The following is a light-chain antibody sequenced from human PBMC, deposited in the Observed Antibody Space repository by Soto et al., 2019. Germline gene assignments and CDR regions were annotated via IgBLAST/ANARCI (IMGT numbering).Light chain of an antibody. J-gene: IGLJ1*01. V-gene: IGLV2-14*03. Sequence: QSALPQPASVSGSPGQSITISCTGTSSDVGGYNYVSWYQQHPGKAPKLMIYDVSNRPSGVSNRFSGSKSGSTASLTISGLQAEDEADYYCSSYTSSSTLVFGTGTKLT. CDR2: DVS. CDR1: SSDVGGYNY. CDR3: SSYTSSSTLV.